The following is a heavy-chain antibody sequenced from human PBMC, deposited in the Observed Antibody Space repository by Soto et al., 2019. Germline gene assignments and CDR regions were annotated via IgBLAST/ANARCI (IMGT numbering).Heavy chain of an antibody. CDR3: ARDSGTVGYDDS. V-gene: IGHV1-69*08. J-gene: IGHJ4*02. D-gene: IGHD3-10*01. CDR1: GGTFSTYT. CDR2: IIPLLDVT. Sequence: QVQLVQSGAEVKKPGSSVKVSCKASGGTFSTYTINWVRQAPGQGLEWMRRIIPLLDVTNNAQRFQGRVTITADKSTSTVYMELTSLTSQDTAVYYCARDSGTVGYDDSWGQGTLVTVSS.